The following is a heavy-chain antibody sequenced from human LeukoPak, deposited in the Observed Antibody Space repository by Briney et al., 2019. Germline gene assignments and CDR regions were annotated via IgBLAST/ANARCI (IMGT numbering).Heavy chain of an antibody. Sequence: SETLSLTCTVSSGSISSEHWSWIRQPPGKGLEWIGFIYYSGYTNYNPSLKSRVTISIDTSKNQFSLKLSSVTAADTAVYYCARDGSYGAFDIWGQGTMVTVSS. CDR1: SGSISSEH. D-gene: IGHD3-10*01. CDR3: ARDGSYGAFDI. CDR2: IYYSGYT. V-gene: IGHV4-59*01. J-gene: IGHJ3*02.